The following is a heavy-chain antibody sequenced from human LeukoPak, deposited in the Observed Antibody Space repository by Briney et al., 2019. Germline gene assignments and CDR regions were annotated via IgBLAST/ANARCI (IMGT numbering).Heavy chain of an antibody. D-gene: IGHD4/OR15-4a*01. V-gene: IGHV3-53*01. CDR2: IYSGGST. J-gene: IGHJ4*02. Sequence: PPGGSLRLSCAASGFTVSSNYMSWVRQAPGQGLEWVSVIYSGGSTYYADSVKGRFTISRDISKNTVYLQMNSPRAEDTAVYYCARRAGAYSHPYDYWGQGTLVTVSS. CDR1: GFTVSSNY. CDR3: ARRAGAYSHPYDY.